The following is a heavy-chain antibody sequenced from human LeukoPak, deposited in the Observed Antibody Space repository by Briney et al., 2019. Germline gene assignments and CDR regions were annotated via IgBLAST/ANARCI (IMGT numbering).Heavy chain of an antibody. V-gene: IGHV1-58*01. J-gene: IGHJ3*02. D-gene: IGHD4-23*01. CDR2: IVVGSGNT. Sequence: GTSVKVSFKASGFTFTSSAVQWVRQARGQRLEWIGWIVVGSGNTNYAQKFQERVTITRDMSTSTAYMELSSLRSEDTAVYYCAADNGGNSVAFDTGGQGTMVTVSS. CDR3: AADNGGNSVAFDT. CDR1: GFTFTSSA.